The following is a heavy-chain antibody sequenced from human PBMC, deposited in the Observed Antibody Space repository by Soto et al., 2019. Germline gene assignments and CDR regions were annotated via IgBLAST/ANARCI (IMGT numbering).Heavy chain of an antibody. CDR2: INPNSGGT. CDR3: ARSTSSSWYPPIDP. CDR1: GYTFTGYY. V-gene: IGHV1-2*02. J-gene: IGHJ5*02. D-gene: IGHD6-13*01. Sequence: GASVKVSCKASGYTFTGYYMHWVRQAPGQGLEWMGWINPNSGGTNYAQKFQGRVTMTRDTSISTAYMELSRLRSDDTAVYYCARSTSSSWYPPIDPWGQGXLVTVSS.